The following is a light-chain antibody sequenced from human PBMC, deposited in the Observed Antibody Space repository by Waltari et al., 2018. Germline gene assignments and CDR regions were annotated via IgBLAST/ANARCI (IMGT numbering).Light chain of an antibody. CDR3: QQYYSSPYT. Sequence: DIVMTQSPESLAVSLGERATINCRSSQTVLYKSNDKNYLAWYQPKPGQPPRLRIYLASTRESGVPDRFSGSGSGTDFTLTISSLQAEDVAVYSCQQYYSSPYTFGQGTKLEI. CDR1: QTVLYKSNDKNY. V-gene: IGKV4-1*01. CDR2: LAS. J-gene: IGKJ2*01.